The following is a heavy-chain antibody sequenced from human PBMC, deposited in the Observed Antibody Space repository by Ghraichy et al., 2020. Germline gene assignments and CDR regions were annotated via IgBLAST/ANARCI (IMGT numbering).Heavy chain of an antibody. Sequence: ASVKVSCKASGYTFSSYGISWVRQAPGQGLEWMGWISPYNGNTNYAQKFQGRVTMTTDTSTSTAYMELRSLRSDDTAVYYCARDSLYGSGSASDYFDYWGQGSLVTVSS. D-gene: IGHD3-10*01. J-gene: IGHJ4*02. V-gene: IGHV1-18*01. CDR3: ARDSLYGSGSASDYFDY. CDR2: ISPYNGNT. CDR1: GYTFSSYG.